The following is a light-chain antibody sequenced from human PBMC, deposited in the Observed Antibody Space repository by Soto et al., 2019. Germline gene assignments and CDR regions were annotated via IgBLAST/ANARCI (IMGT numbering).Light chain of an antibody. Sequence: QSVLTQPPSVSGAPGQRVTISCTGSSSNIGAGYDVHWYQQLPGTAPKLLILGNNNRPPGVPDRFSGSKSGTSASLAITGLQAEDEADYYCQSYDNSLSASGVFGGGTKLTVL. CDR2: GNN. CDR1: SSNIGAGYD. J-gene: IGLJ2*01. V-gene: IGLV1-40*01. CDR3: QSYDNSLSASGV.